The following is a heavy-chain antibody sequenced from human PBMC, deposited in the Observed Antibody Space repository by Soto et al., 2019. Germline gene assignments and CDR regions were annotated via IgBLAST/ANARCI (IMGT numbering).Heavy chain of an antibody. Sequence: QVQLVESGGGVVQPGRSLRLSCAASGFTFSSYGMHWVRQAPGKGLAWVAVIWYDGSNKYYADSVKGRFTISRDNSKNTLYLQMNSLRAEDTAVYYCAACVEMATIGYFQHWGQGTLVTVSS. CDR3: AACVEMATIGYFQH. CDR2: IWYDGSNK. J-gene: IGHJ1*01. D-gene: IGHD5-12*01. V-gene: IGHV3-33*01. CDR1: GFTFSSYG.